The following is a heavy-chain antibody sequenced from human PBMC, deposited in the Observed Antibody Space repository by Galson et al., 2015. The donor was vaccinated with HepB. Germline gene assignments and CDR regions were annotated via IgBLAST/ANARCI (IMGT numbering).Heavy chain of an antibody. CDR2: ISAYNGNT. J-gene: IGHJ4*02. D-gene: IGHD2-2*01. CDR1: GYTLTELS. Sequence: SVKVSCKVSGYTLTELSMHWVRQAPGQGLEWMGWISAYNGNTNYAQKLQGRVTMTTDTSTSTAYMELRSLRSDDTAVYYCARDEDCSSTSCYAGFDYWGQGTLVTASS. V-gene: IGHV1-18*01. CDR3: ARDEDCSSTSCYAGFDY.